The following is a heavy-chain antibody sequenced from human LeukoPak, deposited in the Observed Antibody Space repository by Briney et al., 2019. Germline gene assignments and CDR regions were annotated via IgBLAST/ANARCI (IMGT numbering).Heavy chain of an antibody. CDR1: GFTFSSYA. J-gene: IGHJ4*02. CDR2: ISYDGSNK. Sequence: GGSLRLSCAASGFTFSSYAMHWVRQAPGKGLEWVAVISYDGSNKYYADSVKGRFTISRDNSKNTLYLQMNSLRAENTAVYYCARGRIAVGFDYWGQGTLVTVSS. CDR3: ARGRIAVGFDY. D-gene: IGHD6-19*01. V-gene: IGHV3-30-3*01.